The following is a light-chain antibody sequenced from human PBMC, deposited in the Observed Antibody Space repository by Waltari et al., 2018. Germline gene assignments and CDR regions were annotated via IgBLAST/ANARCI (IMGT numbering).Light chain of an antibody. Sequence: EIVLTQSPGTLSLSPGERATLSCRASQSVGRSLVWYQQKPGQAPRLLIYDASTRATGIPDRFSVSCSGTDFSLTISRLEPEDFAVYFCQNYVRLPATFGQGTKVEIK. J-gene: IGKJ1*01. CDR1: QSVGRS. CDR2: DAS. CDR3: QNYVRLPAT. V-gene: IGKV3-20*01.